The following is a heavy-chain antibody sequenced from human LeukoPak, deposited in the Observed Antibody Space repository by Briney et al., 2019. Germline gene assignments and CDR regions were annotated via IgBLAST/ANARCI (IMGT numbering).Heavy chain of an antibody. CDR3: AKDLGRLGESAFDY. CDR1: GFTFSSYG. D-gene: IGHD3-10*01. J-gene: IGHJ4*02. Sequence: GGSLRLSCAASGFTFSSYGMHLVRQAPGKGLEWVAVIWYDGSNKYYADSVKGRFTISRDNSKNTLYLQMNSLRAEDTAVYYCAKDLGRLGESAFDYWGQGTLVTVSS. CDR2: IWYDGSNK. V-gene: IGHV3-33*06.